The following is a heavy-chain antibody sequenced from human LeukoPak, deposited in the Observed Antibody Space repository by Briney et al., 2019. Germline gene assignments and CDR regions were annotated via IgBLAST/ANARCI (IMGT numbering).Heavy chain of an antibody. V-gene: IGHV3-21*01. J-gene: IGHJ4*02. CDR1: GFTFSSYS. CDR3: ARVDQAPFRDIVVVPAAISG. Sequence: PGGSLRLSCAASGFTFSSYSMNWVRQAPGKGLEWVSSISSSSSYIYYADSVKGRFTISRDNAKNSLYLQMNSLRAEDTAVYYCARVDQAPFRDIVVVPAAISGWGQGTLVTVSS. D-gene: IGHD2-2*01. CDR2: ISSSSSYI.